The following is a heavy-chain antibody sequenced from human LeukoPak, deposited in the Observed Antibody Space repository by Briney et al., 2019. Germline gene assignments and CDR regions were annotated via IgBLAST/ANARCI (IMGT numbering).Heavy chain of an antibody. J-gene: IGHJ4*02. V-gene: IGHV4-39*07. Sequence: SETLSLTCIVSGGSISSSSHYWGWIRQSPGKGLEWIGSIYYSGTTHNNPTLKSRVTISVDTSDNHFSLKLRSVTAADTAVYYCARDNTGYGDLGYWGQGTLVTVSS. CDR2: IYYSGTT. D-gene: IGHD4-17*01. CDR3: ARDNTGYGDLGY. CDR1: GGSISSSSHY.